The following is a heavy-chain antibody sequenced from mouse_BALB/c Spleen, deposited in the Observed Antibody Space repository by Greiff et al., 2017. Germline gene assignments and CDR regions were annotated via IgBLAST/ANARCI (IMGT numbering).Heavy chain of an antibody. V-gene: IGHV1-80*01. CDR1: GYAFSSYW. J-gene: IGHJ3*01. Sequence: VQLQQSGAELVRPGSSVKISCKASGYAFSSYWMNWVKQRPGQGLEWIGQIYPGDGDTNYNGKFKGKATLTADKSSSTAYMQLSSLTSEDSAVYFCAREEAFITTAPWFAYWGQGTLVTVSA. D-gene: IGHD1-2*01. CDR3: AREEAFITTAPWFAY. CDR2: IYPGDGDT.